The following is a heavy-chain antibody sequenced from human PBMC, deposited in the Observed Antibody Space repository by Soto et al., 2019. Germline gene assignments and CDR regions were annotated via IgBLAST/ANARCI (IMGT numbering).Heavy chain of an antibody. Sequence: ESGGGVVQPGRSLRLSCAASGFTFSSYGMHWVRQAPGKGLEWVAVISYDGSNKYYADSVKGRFTISRDNSKNTLYLQMNSLRAEDTAVYYCAKGEQWLVRGDFDYWGQGTLVTVSS. V-gene: IGHV3-30*18. D-gene: IGHD6-19*01. CDR2: ISYDGSNK. CDR3: AKGEQWLVRGDFDY. J-gene: IGHJ4*02. CDR1: GFTFSSYG.